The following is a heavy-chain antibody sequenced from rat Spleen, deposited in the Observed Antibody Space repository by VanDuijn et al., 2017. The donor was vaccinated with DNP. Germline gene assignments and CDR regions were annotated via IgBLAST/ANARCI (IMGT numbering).Heavy chain of an antibody. CDR3: ARSDWENWYFDF. Sequence: EVKLVESGGGLVQTGRSLKLSCAASGFNFNDYWMGWVRQAPKKGLEWVAYLTYDGGNTYYRDSVKGRFTISRDNAKSTLYLQMDSLRSEDTATYYCARSDWENWYFDFWGPGTMVTVSS. V-gene: IGHV5-20*01. J-gene: IGHJ1*01. CDR2: LTYDGGNT. D-gene: IGHD5-1*01. CDR1: GFNFNDYW.